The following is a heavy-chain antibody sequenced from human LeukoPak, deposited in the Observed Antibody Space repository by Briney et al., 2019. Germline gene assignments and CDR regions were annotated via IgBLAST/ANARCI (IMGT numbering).Heavy chain of an antibody. CDR2: ISWNSGSI. CDR3: ARTPDLDY. V-gene: IGHV3-9*01. D-gene: IGHD2-15*01. CDR1: GFTFDVYA. J-gene: IGHJ4*02. Sequence: GGSLRLSCAASGFTFDVYAMHWVRQAPGKGLEWVSGISWNSGSIGYADSVKGRFTISRDNAKNSLYLQMNSLRAEDTALYYCARTPDLDYWGQGTLVTVSS.